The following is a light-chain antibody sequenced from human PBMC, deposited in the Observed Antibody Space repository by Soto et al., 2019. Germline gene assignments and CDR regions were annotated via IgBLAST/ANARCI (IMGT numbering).Light chain of an antibody. V-gene: IGKV3-20*01. J-gene: IGKJ5*01. Sequence: EIVLTQSPGTLSLSPGERATLSCRASQSVSSNYLAWYQQKPGQAPRLLIYAASSRATDIPDRFSGSGSGTDFTLTISRLEPEDFATYFCLQYNTYPFTFGQGTRLEIK. CDR2: AAS. CDR1: QSVSSNY. CDR3: LQYNTYPFT.